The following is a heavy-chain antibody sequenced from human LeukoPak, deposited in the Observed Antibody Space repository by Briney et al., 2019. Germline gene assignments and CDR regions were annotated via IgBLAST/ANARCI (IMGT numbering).Heavy chain of an antibody. CDR1: GFTFSSYG. CDR3: AREGVSISSYSSSWYSN. D-gene: IGHD6-13*01. V-gene: IGHV3-48*01. Sequence: GGSLRLSCAASGFTFSSYGMNWVRQAPGKGLEWVSYIRSSGSTIYYADSVKGRFTISRDNAKNSLYLQMNSLRAEDTAVYYCAREGVSISSYSSSWYSNWGQGTLVTVSS. J-gene: IGHJ4*02. CDR2: IRSSGSTI.